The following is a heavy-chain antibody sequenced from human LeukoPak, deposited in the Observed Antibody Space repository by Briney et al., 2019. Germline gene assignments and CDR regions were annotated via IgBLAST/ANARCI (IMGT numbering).Heavy chain of an antibody. J-gene: IGHJ1*01. CDR3: ASSDGKYFQH. CDR1: GYTFISYG. Sequence: ASVKVSCKASGYTFISYGISWVRQAPGQGLEWMGWISAYNGNTNYAQKLQGRVTMTTDTYTSTAYMELRSLRSDDTAVYYCASSDGKYFQHWGQGTLVTVSS. CDR2: ISAYNGNT. D-gene: IGHD1-1*01. V-gene: IGHV1-18*01.